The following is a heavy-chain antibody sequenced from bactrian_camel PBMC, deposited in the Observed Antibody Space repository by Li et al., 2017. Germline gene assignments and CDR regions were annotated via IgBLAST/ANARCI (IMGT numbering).Heavy chain of an antibody. Sequence: HVQLVESGGGSVQAGGSLRLSCLASGIAYSRYCMGWFRQAPGKRREGVATIANDASTNYADSVKGRFTISHDNAKNRLDLQMNSLKSEDTAVYYCAVAESAVVAGLSDFTHLGQGTQVTVS. J-gene: IGHJ4*01. V-gene: IGHV3S53*01. CDR1: GIAYSRYC. CDR2: IANDAST. D-gene: IGHD6*01. CDR3: AVAESAVVAGLSDFTH.